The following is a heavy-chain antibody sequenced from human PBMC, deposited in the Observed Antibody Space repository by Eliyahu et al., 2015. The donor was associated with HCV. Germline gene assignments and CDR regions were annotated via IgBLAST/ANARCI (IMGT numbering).Heavy chain of an antibody. V-gene: IGHV4-59*01. D-gene: IGHD6-19*01. CDR1: GXXXSSYX. J-gene: IGHJ5*02. Sequence: QVQLQESGPGLVKPXETLSLTCTVSGXXXSSYXWSWIRQPPGKGLEWIGYIHYSGSTHYXPSLKSRVTVSVDTSRNQFSLKLNSVTAADTAVYYCASGGGGIAVAGTGGWFDPWGQGTLVTVSS. CDR2: IHYSGST. CDR3: ASGGGGIAVAGTGGWFDP.